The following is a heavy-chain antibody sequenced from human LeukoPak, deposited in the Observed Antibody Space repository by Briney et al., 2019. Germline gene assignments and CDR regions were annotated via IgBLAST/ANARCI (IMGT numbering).Heavy chain of an antibody. CDR2: LYSDGNT. CDR1: GFTVITND. CDR3: ARGVEPLAANPLGY. V-gene: IGHV3-53*01. Sequence: GGSLSLSRASSGFTVITNDMTWVRQAPGKGLEWVSVLYSDGNTKYADSVQGRFTISRDNSKNTLYLEMNSLSPDDTAVYYCARGVEPLAANPLGYWRQGSLVTVSS. J-gene: IGHJ4*02. D-gene: IGHD2-15*01.